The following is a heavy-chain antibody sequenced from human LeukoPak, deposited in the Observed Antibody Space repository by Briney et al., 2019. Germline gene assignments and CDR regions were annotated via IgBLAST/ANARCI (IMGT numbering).Heavy chain of an antibody. CDR1: GFIFSTYS. V-gene: IGHV3-21*01. CDR3: ARGGVWQAFWSGNSDY. Sequence: GGSLRLFCAASGFIFSTYSMNWVRQAPGKGLEWVSSIGTSSSYIYYADSVKGRFTISRDNAKNSLYLQMNSLRAEDTAVYYCARGGVWQAFWSGNSDYWGQGTLVTVSS. D-gene: IGHD3-3*01. CDR2: IGTSSSYI. J-gene: IGHJ4*02.